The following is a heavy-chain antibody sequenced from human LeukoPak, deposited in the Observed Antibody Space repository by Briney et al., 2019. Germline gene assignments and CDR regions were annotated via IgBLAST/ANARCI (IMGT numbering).Heavy chain of an antibody. CDR3: ASQGYCSGGSCFPGDYGMDV. CDR2: IYYSGST. Sequence: PSETLSLTCTVSGGSISSYYWSWIRQPPGKGLEWIGYIYYSGSTNYNPSLKSRVTISVDTSKNQFSLKLSSVTAADTAVYYCASQGYCSGGSCFPGDYGMDVWGQGTTVTVSS. CDR1: GGSISSYY. J-gene: IGHJ6*02. D-gene: IGHD2-15*01. V-gene: IGHV4-59*08.